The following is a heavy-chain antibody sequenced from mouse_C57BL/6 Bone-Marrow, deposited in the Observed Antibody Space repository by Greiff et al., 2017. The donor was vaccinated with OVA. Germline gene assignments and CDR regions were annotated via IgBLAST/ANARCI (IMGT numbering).Heavy chain of an antibody. CDR1: GFSLTSYG. V-gene: IGHV2-4*01. J-gene: IGHJ1*03. CDR3: AKEGVPRYFDV. CDR2: IWSGGST. Sequence: VKLMESGPGLVQPSQSLSITCTVSGFSLTSYGVHWVRQPPGKGLEWLGVIWSGGSTDYNAAFISRLSISKDNSKSQVFFKMNSLQADDTAIYYCAKEGVPRYFDVWGTGTTVTVSS. D-gene: IGHD5-1*01.